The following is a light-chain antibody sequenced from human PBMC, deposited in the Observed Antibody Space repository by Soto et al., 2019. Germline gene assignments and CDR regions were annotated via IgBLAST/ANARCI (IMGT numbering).Light chain of an antibody. CDR2: GAS. CDR1: QSVSSSY. V-gene: IGKV3-20*01. Sequence: EIVLTQSPGTLSLSPGERATLSCRASQSVSSSYLAWYQQKPGQAPRLLIYGASSRATGIPDRFSGSGSGTDFTLTISRLEPEDFAVYYCQQALTFGGGTKVDI. CDR3: QQALT. J-gene: IGKJ4*01.